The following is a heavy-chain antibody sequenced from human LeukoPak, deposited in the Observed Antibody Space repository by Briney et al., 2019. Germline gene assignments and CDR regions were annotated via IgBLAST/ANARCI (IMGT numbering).Heavy chain of an antibody. D-gene: IGHD6-13*01. CDR3: ARAPAAVYYYYYGMDV. J-gene: IGHJ6*02. CDR2: IYYSGST. Sequence: PSETLSLTCTVSGGSISSYYWSWIRQPPGKGLEWIGYIYYSGSTNYNPSLKSRVTISVDTSKNQFSLKLSSVTAADRAVYYCARAPAAVYYYYYGMDVWGQGTTVTVSS. CDR1: GGSISSYY. V-gene: IGHV4-59*01.